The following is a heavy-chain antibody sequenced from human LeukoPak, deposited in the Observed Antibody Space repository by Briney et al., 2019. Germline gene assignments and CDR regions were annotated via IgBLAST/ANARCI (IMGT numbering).Heavy chain of an antibody. D-gene: IGHD6-13*01. Sequence: SVKASCKASGGTFSSYAISWVRQAPGQGLEWMGGIIPIFGTANFAQKFQGRVTITADESTSTAYMELSSLRSEDTAVYYCARDLNGGIAAAGTGDNWFDPWGQGTLVTVSS. CDR2: IIPIFGTA. CDR3: ARDLNGGIAAAGTGDNWFDP. J-gene: IGHJ5*02. V-gene: IGHV1-69*13. CDR1: GGTFSSYA.